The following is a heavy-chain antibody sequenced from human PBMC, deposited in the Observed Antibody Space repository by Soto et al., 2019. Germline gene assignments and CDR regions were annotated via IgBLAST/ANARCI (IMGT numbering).Heavy chain of an antibody. CDR3: ASPNSGSRYYDSSGSYYYYGMDV. J-gene: IGHJ6*02. D-gene: IGHD3-22*01. CDR1: GGTFSSYA. CDR2: IIPIFGTA. Sequence: SVKVSCKASGGTFSSYAISWVRQAPGQGLEWMGGIIPIFGTANYAQKFQGRVTITADKSTSTAYMELSSLRSEDTAVYYCASPNSGSRYYDSSGSYYYYGMDVWGQGTTVTVSS. V-gene: IGHV1-69*06.